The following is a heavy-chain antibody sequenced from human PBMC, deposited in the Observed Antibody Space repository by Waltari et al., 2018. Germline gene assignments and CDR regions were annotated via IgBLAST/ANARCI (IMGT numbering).Heavy chain of an antibody. CDR3: ARYFVPLEVPTAYFDF. D-gene: IGHD2-2*01. Sequence: QVHLQESGPRLVKPSGTLSLTCAVSGASLRSSTCWSWVRQTPGKGLEWIGEISPRGSANYSPSLKSRVTMSLDKSKNHFSLNLTSVTAADTAVYYCARYFVPLEVPTAYFDFWGQGTLVTVSS. CDR2: ISPRGSA. CDR1: GASLRSSTC. J-gene: IGHJ4*02. V-gene: IGHV4-4*02.